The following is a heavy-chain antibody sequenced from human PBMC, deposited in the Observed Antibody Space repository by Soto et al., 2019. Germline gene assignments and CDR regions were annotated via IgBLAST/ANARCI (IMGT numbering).Heavy chain of an antibody. D-gene: IGHD1-20*01. CDR3: ARYNAPSLAGNWFDP. V-gene: IGHV5-51*01. CDR1: GYDFTGYW. J-gene: IGHJ5*02. Sequence: ESLKISCEASGYDFTGYWIVWVRQMPGKGLEWMGMIYPGDSQTRYSPSFQGQVTISADKSIRTATLQWSSLKASDTAMYYCARYNAPSLAGNWFDPWGQGTLVTVSS. CDR2: IYPGDSQT.